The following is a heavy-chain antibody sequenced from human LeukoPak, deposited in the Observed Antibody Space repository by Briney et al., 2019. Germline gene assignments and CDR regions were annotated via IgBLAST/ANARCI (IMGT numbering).Heavy chain of an antibody. J-gene: IGHJ3*02. Sequence: GGSLRLSCAASGFTFSSYAMSWARQAPGKGLEWVSAISGSGGSTYYADSVKGRFTISRDNSKNTLYLQMNSLRAEDTAVYYCAKPSLSRLLPDAFDIWGQGTMVTVSS. V-gene: IGHV3-23*01. CDR3: AKPSLSRLLPDAFDI. CDR1: GFTFSSYA. D-gene: IGHD2-2*01. CDR2: ISGSGGST.